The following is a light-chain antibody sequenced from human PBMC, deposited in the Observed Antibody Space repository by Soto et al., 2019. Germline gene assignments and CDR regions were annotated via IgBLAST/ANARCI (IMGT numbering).Light chain of an antibody. CDR1: QSINSW. V-gene: IGKV1-5*03. Sequence: DIQMTQSPSTLSASIGDRVTITCRASQSINSWLAWYQQKPGKAPKLLIYKASTLQNRVPSRFSGSGSGTEFTFTISSLQADDFATYYCQQYQSYYESTVGQGTKVEIK. CDR3: QQYQSYYEST. J-gene: IGKJ1*01. CDR2: KAS.